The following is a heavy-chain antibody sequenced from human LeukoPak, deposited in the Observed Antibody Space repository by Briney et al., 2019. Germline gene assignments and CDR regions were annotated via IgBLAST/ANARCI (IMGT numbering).Heavy chain of an antibody. D-gene: IGHD3-16*01. CDR2: INSDGSST. CDR1: GFTFSSYW. J-gene: IGHJ5*02. CDR3: ARGKRGDLGVNWFDP. Sequence: GGSLRLSCAASGFTFSSYWMHWVRQAPGKGLVWVSRINSDGSSTSYADSVKGRFTISRDNAKNTLYLQMNSLRAEDTAVYYCARGKRGDLGVNWFDPWGQGTLVTVSS. V-gene: IGHV3-74*01.